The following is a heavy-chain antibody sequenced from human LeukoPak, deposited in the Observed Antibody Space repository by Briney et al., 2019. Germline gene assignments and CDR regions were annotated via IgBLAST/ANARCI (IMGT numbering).Heavy chain of an antibody. CDR3: ARDRWLQSGYYFDY. Sequence: PGGSLRLSCAASGFTFSSYRMNWVRQAPGKGLEWVSSISTSSSYIYYADSVKGRFTISRDNAKNSLYLQMNSLRAEDTAVYYCARDRWLQSGYYFDYWGQGTLVTVPS. CDR2: ISTSSSYI. V-gene: IGHV3-21*01. CDR1: GFTFSSYR. D-gene: IGHD5-24*01. J-gene: IGHJ4*02.